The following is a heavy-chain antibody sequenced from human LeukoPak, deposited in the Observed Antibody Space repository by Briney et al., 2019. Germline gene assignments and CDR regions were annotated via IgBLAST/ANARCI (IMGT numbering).Heavy chain of an antibody. V-gene: IGHV3-64*01. Sequence: GGSLRLSCAASGFTFSSYAMHWVCQAPGKGLEYVSAISSNGGSTYYANSVKGRFTISRDNSKNTLYLQMGSLRAEDMAVYYCAKVAIMIVVVNNFDYWGQGTLVTVSS. D-gene: IGHD3-22*01. CDR2: ISSNGGST. CDR3: AKVAIMIVVVNNFDY. CDR1: GFTFSSYA. J-gene: IGHJ4*02.